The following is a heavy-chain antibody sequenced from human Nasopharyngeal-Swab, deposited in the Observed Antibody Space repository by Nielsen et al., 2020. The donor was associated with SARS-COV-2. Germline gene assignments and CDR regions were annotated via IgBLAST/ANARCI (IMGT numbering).Heavy chain of an antibody. Sequence: GESLKISCAASGFTFSSYSMNWVRQAPGKGLEWVSYISSSSSTIYYADSVKGRFTISRDSSKNTLYLQMNSLRAEDTAVYYCARDTSVDIVLLYYGMDVWGQGTTVTVSS. CDR3: ARDTSVDIVLLYYGMDV. V-gene: IGHV3-48*01. J-gene: IGHJ6*02. CDR1: GFTFSSYS. CDR2: ISSSSSTI. D-gene: IGHD5-12*01.